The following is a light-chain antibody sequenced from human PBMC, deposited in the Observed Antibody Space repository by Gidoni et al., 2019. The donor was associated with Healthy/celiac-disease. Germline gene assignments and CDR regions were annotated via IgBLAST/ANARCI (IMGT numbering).Light chain of an antibody. J-gene: IGKJ1*01. CDR1: QSVLYSSNNKNS. V-gene: IGKV4-1*01. CDR3: QQYYSSPAWT. Sequence: DIVMTQAPDPLAVSLGQRATINCKSSQSVLYSSNNKNSLAWYQQKPGQPPKLLIYCASTRESGVPDRFSGSGSGTDFTLTISSLQAEDVAVYYCQQYYSSPAWTFGQGTKVEIK. CDR2: CAS.